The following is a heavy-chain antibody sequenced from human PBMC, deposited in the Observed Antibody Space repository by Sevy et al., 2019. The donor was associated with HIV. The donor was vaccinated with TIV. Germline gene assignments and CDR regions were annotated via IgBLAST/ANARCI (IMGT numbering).Heavy chain of an antibody. D-gene: IGHD5-18*01. CDR3: VRVGGGYSYGYVDY. Sequence: GGSLRLSCAASGFTFSSYWMSWVRQAPGKGLEWVANIKQDGSEKYYVDSVKGRFTISRDNAKNSLYLQMNSLRAEDTAVYYCVRVGGGYSYGYVDYWGQGTLVTVSS. V-gene: IGHV3-7*01. CDR2: IKQDGSEK. J-gene: IGHJ4*02. CDR1: GFTFSSYW.